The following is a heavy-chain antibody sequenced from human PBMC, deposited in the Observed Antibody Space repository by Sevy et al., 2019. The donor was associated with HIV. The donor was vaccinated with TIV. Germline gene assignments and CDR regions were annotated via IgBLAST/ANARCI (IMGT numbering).Heavy chain of an antibody. J-gene: IGHJ4*02. V-gene: IGHV3-64*04. CDR2: ISSDGVST. Sequence: GGSLRLSCSGSGFSFSNSAMNWVRQTPGKGLKYVSAISSDGVSTYYTDSVRGRFTISRDNSKNTLYLQMNSLRAEDTAVYYCARGRGDPRADSFDYWGQGTLVTVSS. CDR1: GFSFSNSA. D-gene: IGHD2-21*02. CDR3: ARGRGDPRADSFDY.